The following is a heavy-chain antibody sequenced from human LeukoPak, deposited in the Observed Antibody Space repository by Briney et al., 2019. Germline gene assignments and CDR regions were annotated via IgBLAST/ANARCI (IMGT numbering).Heavy chain of an antibody. D-gene: IGHD4-17*01. CDR3: ARVSVTTETDWFDP. CDR2: IYYSGST. CDR1: GGSLSSSY. V-gene: IGHV4-59*01. Sequence: SETLSLTCTVSGGSLSSSYWSWIRQPPGKGLEWIGYIYYSGSTNYNPSLTSRVTISVDTSKNQFSLKLSSVTAADTAVYYCARVSVTTETDWFDPWGQGTLVTVSS. J-gene: IGHJ5*02.